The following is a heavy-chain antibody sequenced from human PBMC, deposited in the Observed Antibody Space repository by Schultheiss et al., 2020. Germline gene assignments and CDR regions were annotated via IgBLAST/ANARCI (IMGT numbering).Heavy chain of an antibody. CDR2: IYYSGST. J-gene: IGHJ3*02. V-gene: IGHV4-31*11. D-gene: IGHD1-1*01. Sequence: SETLSLTCAVSGYSISSGGYYWSWIRQHPGKGLEWIGYIYYSGSTYYNPSLKSRVTISVDTSKNQFSLKLSSVTAADTAVYYCARQRRARRGAFDIWGQGTMVTVSS. CDR3: ARQRRARRGAFDI. CDR1: GYSISSGGYY.